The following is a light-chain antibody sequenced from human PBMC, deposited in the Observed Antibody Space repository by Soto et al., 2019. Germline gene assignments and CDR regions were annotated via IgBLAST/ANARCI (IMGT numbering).Light chain of an antibody. J-gene: IGLJ1*01. CDR1: GSDIGTFNR. Sequence: QSALTQLPSVSGSPGQSVTISCTGTGSDIGTFNRVSWYQQPPGTAPKLLIYDVNNRPSGVPDRFSGSKSGNTASLTISGLQAEDEADYYCSSYTSSSTYVFGTGTKLTVL. V-gene: IGLV2-18*02. CDR3: SSYTSSSTYV. CDR2: DVN.